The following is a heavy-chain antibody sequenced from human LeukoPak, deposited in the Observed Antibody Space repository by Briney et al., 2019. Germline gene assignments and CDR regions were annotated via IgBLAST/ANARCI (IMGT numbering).Heavy chain of an antibody. D-gene: IGHD3-16*01. V-gene: IGHV3-30*02. Sequence: GGSLRLSCAASGFTFSSYGMHWVRQAPGKGLEWVAFIRYDGSNKYYADSVKGRFTISRDNSKNTLYLQMNSLRAEDTAVYYCAKDIYDYVWGSRSGDAFDIWGQGTMVTVSS. J-gene: IGHJ3*02. CDR1: GFTFSSYG. CDR3: AKDIYDYVWGSRSGDAFDI. CDR2: IRYDGSNK.